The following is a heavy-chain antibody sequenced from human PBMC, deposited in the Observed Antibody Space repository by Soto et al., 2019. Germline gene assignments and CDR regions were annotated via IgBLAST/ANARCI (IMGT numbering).Heavy chain of an antibody. J-gene: IGHJ4*02. D-gene: IGHD6-19*01. Sequence: QVQLVQSGAEVKKPGASVKVSCKASGYTFTSYDINWVRQATGQGLEWMGWMNPNSGNTGYAQKFQGXVTMTRNTXXXXXXXXXXXXXXXXXXVXYCARXRGGIFSSGWANWGQGTLVTVSS. V-gene: IGHV1-8*01. CDR1: GYTFTSYD. CDR3: ARXRGGIFSSGWAN. CDR2: MNPNSGNT.